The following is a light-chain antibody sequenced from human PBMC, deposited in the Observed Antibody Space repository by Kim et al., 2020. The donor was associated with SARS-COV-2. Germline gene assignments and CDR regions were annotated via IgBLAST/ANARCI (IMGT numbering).Light chain of an antibody. Sequence: SSELTQDPAVSAALGQTVRITCQGASLRSYSANWYQQKPGQAPVLVIHGKNSRPPGIPDRFSGSILGNTASLTITGAQAEAEADYYCNSRDSSGNLLVFG. J-gene: IGLJ3*02. CDR1: SLRSYS. CDR2: GKN. CDR3: NSRDSSGNLLV. V-gene: IGLV3-19*01.